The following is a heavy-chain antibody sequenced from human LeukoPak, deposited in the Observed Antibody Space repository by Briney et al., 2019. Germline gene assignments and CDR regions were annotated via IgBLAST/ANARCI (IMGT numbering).Heavy chain of an antibody. CDR1: GGSISSRSYY. Sequence: SETLSLTCTVSGGSISSRSYYWGWIRRPPGKGLEWIGSIFDRGSTYYNPSLKSRVTISVDTSKNQFSLNLSSVTAADTAVYYCARLNPPGFFDYWGQGTLVTVSS. D-gene: IGHD1-14*01. CDR3: ARLNPPGFFDY. J-gene: IGHJ4*02. V-gene: IGHV4-39*01. CDR2: IFDRGST.